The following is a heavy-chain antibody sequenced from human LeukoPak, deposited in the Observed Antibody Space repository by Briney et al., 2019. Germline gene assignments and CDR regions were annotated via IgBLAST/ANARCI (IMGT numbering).Heavy chain of an antibody. D-gene: IGHD2-2*01. CDR1: GFTFSSYE. J-gene: IGHJ4*02. V-gene: IGHV3-48*03. CDR2: ISSSGSTI. Sequence: PGGSLRLSCAASGFTFSSYEMNWARQAPGKGLEWVSYISSSGSTIYYADSVKGRFTISRDNAKNSLYLQMNSLRAEDTAVYYCARSKYCSSTSCYHFDYWGQGTLVTVSS. CDR3: ARSKYCSSTSCYHFDY.